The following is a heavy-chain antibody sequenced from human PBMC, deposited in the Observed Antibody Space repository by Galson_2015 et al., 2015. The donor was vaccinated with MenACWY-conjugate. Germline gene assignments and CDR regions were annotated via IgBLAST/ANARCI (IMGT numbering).Heavy chain of an antibody. V-gene: IGHV3-23*01. CDR2: ISGSGGST. J-gene: IGHJ4*02. D-gene: IGHD3-22*01. Sequence: SLRLSCAASGFTFSSYAMTWVRQAPGKGLEWVSVISGSGGSTYYADSVKGRFTISRDNSKDTLYLQMNSLRAEDTAVYYCAKRDSSGYYYFEYWGQGTMVTVSS. CDR3: AKRDSSGYYYFEY. CDR1: GFTFSSYA.